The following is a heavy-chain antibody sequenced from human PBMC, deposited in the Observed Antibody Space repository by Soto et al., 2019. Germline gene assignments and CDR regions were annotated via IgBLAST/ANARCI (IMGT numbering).Heavy chain of an antibody. Sequence: PSETLSLTCTVSGGSISSYYWSWIRQPPGKGLEWIGYIYYSGSTNYNPSLKSRVTISVDTSKNQFSLKLSSVTAADTAVYYCARGFRTVTGSEGFDYWGQGPLVTVSS. CDR2: IYYSGST. D-gene: IGHD1-20*01. CDR3: ARGFRTVTGSEGFDY. CDR1: GGSISSYY. V-gene: IGHV4-59*01. J-gene: IGHJ4*02.